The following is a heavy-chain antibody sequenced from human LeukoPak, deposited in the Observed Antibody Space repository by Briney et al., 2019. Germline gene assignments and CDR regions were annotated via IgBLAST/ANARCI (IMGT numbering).Heavy chain of an antibody. V-gene: IGHV4-59*12. J-gene: IGHJ6*03. CDR2: IYYSGST. D-gene: IGHD2-2*01. CDR1: GGSISSYY. Sequence: SETLSLTCTVSGGSISSYYWSWIRQPPGKGLEWIGYIYYSGSTNYNPSLKSRVTMSVDTSKNQFSLKLSSVTAADTAVYYCARVTRYCSSTSCYAVYYYMDVWGKGTTVTVSS. CDR3: ARVTRYCSSTSCYAVYYYMDV.